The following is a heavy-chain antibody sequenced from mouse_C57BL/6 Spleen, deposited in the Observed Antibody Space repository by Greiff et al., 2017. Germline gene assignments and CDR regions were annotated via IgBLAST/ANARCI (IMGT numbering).Heavy chain of an antibody. CDR1: GYTFTSYW. CDR2: IDASDSYT. D-gene: IGHD3-3*01. J-gene: IGHJ2*01. Sequence: VQLQQPGAELVMPGASVKLSCKASGYTFTSYWMHWVKQRPGKGLEWIGEIDASDSYTNYNQTFKGKSTWSVDKSTSTAYMQLSSLSSEDSAVYYCARFWAGDFDYWGQGTTLTVSS. CDR3: ARFWAGDFDY. V-gene: IGHV1-69*01.